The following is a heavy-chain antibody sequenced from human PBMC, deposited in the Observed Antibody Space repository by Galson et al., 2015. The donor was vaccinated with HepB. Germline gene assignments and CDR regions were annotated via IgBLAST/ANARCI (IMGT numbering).Heavy chain of an antibody. CDR1: GYTFTSYG. CDR2: ISAYNGNT. D-gene: IGHD3-3*01. J-gene: IGHJ6*03. CDR3: ARDGRPDVLRFLEWFPMNYYYYYMDV. Sequence: SVKVSCKAFGYTFTSYGISWVRQAPGQGLEWMGWISAYNGNTNYAQKLQGRVTMTTDTSTSTAYMELRSLRSDDTAVYYCARDGRPDVLRFLEWFPMNYYYYYMDVWGKGTTVTVSS. V-gene: IGHV1-18*01.